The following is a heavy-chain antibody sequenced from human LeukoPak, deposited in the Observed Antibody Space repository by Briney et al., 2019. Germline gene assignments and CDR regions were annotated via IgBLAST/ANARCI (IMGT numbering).Heavy chain of an antibody. CDR1: GFTFSSYA. CDR3: AKDHAPGCYSY. J-gene: IGHJ4*02. CDR2: ISGSGGST. D-gene: IGHD2-21*02. V-gene: IGHV3-23*01. Sequence: AGGSLRLSCAASGFTFSSYAMSWVRQAPGKGLEWVSAISGSGGSTYYADSVKGRFTISRDNSKNTLYLQMNSLRAEDAAVYYCAKDHAPGCYSYWGQGTLVTVSS.